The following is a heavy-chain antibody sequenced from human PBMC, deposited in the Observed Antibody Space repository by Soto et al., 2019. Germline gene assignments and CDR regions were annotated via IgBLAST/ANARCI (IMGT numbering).Heavy chain of an antibody. CDR3: ARVFGSYSSGWSYGMDV. J-gene: IGHJ6*02. D-gene: IGHD6-19*01. Sequence: QVQLVQSGAEVKKPGASVKVSCKASGYTFTSYGISWVRQAPGQGLEWMGWISAYNGNTNYAQKLQGRVTITTDTSTSTAYMELRSLRSDDTAVYYCARVFGSYSSGWSYGMDVWGQGTTVTVSS. CDR2: ISAYNGNT. V-gene: IGHV1-18*04. CDR1: GYTFTSYG.